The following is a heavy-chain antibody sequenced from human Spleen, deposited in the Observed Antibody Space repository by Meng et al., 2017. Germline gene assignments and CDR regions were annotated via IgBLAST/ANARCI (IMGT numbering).Heavy chain of an antibody. D-gene: IGHD6-13*01. V-gene: IGHV1-2*06. Sequence: QVRLVQSGAEGKKPGASVKVSCKASGYTFPDYYLHWVRRAPGQGLEWMGRINPKSGDTHYAQKFQGRVTMTGDTSISTAYMELSGLRSDDTAMYYCARDEDISAAGKLFGDYWGQGTLVTVSS. CDR2: INPKSGDT. CDR3: ARDEDISAAGKLFGDY. J-gene: IGHJ4*02. CDR1: GYTFPDYY.